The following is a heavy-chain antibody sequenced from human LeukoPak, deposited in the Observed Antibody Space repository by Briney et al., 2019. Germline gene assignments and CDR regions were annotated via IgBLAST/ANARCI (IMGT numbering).Heavy chain of an antibody. Sequence: PSETLSLTCTVSGDSITNNYHWSWIRQPPGMGLEFIGYIYYSGITNYNPSLKSRVTISMDTSKNQFSLRLTSVTAADTAVYYCARRFDSWGQGTLVTVSS. V-gene: IGHV4-59*01. J-gene: IGHJ4*02. CDR3: ARRFDS. CDR1: GDSITNNYH. CDR2: IYYSGIT.